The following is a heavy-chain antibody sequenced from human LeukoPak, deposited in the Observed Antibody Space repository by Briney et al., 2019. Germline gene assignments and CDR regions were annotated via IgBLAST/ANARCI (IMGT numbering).Heavy chain of an antibody. J-gene: IGHJ4*02. V-gene: IGHV4-30-4*07. Sequence: SETLSLTCTVSGGSISSGGYSWSWIRQPPGKGLEWIGYIYYSGSTYYNPSLKSRVTISVDTSKNQFSLKLSSVTAADTAVYYCARGVYDFWSGYFDYWGQGTLVTVSS. CDR3: ARGVYDFWSGYFDY. CDR2: IYYSGST. CDR1: GGSISSGGYS. D-gene: IGHD3-3*01.